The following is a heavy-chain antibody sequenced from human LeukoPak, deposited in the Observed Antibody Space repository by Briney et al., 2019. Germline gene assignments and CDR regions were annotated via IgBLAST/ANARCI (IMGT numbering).Heavy chain of an antibody. CDR2: LNGGRT. V-gene: IGHV3-23*01. CDR1: RFTFSNYA. Sequence: GGSLRLSCVASRFTFSNYAMSWVRQAPGKGLEWIAALNGGRTFFQDSVRGRFTISRDNSKNTLYLQLNSLRGDDTAVYYCVKEVTGYGYFDYWGRGTLVTVSS. CDR3: VKEVTGYGYFDY. J-gene: IGHJ4*02. D-gene: IGHD2-2*03.